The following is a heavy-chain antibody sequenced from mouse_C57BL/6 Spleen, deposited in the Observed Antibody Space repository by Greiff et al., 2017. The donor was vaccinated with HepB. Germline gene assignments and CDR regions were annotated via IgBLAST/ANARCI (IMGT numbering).Heavy chain of an antibody. CDR1: GYTFTSYD. CDR3: ARDYYGSSLWYIDG. D-gene: IGHD1-1*01. J-gene: IGHJ1*01. Sequence: QVQLQQSGPELVKPGASVKLSCKASGYTFTSYDINWVKQRPGKGLEWIGWIYPRDGSTKYNEKFKGKATLTVDTSSSTSYMELHSLTSEDSAVYYCARDYYGSSLWYIDGWAAGTTFTVSS. CDR2: IYPRDGST. V-gene: IGHV1-85*01.